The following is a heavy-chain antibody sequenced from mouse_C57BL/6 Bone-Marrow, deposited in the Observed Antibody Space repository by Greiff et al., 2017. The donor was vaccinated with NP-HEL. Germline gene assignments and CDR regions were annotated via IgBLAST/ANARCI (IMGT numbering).Heavy chain of an antibody. CDR1: GYTFTDYY. CDR3: ARGDDYGSSYGDY. J-gene: IGHJ2*01. V-gene: IGHV1-19*01. D-gene: IGHD1-1*01. CDR2: INPYNGGT. Sequence: VQLQQSGPVLVKPGASVKMSCKASGYTFTDYYMNWVKQSHGKSLEWIGVINPYNGGTSYNQKFKGKATLTVDKSSSTAYMELNSLTSEDSAVYYCARGDDYGSSYGDYEGRGTTLTVSA.